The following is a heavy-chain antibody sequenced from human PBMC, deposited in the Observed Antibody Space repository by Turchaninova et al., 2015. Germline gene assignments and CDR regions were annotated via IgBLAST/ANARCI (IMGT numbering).Heavy chain of an antibody. J-gene: IGHJ4*02. CDR1: GFTFKSYA. D-gene: IGHD6-6*01. CDR3: AKLGSSTYYFDY. CDR2: ISGSGSTT. V-gene: IGHV3-23*01. Sequence: EVQLLESGGGLVQPGGSLRLSCAASGFTFKSYAMSWVRQAPGKGLGWVAIISGSGSTTYDADSVKGRVSISRDNSKNTLFLQMNSLRAEDTAVYYCAKLGSSTYYFDYWGQGTLVTVSS.